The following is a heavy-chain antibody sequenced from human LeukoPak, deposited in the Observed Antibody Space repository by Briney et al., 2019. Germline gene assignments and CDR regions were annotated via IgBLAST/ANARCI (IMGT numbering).Heavy chain of an antibody. CDR2: INDSRIT. Sequence: PSDTLSLTCAVHGGSFNGYYWSWIRQPPGKGLEWIGEINDSRITKYNPSLKSRVTISVDTSKNQFSLKLSSVTAADTAVYYCARGPPMDYDILVGYYRFDYWGQGTLVTVSS. D-gene: IGHD3-9*01. V-gene: IGHV4-34*01. CDR3: ARGPPMDYDILVGYYRFDY. J-gene: IGHJ4*02. CDR1: GGSFNGYY.